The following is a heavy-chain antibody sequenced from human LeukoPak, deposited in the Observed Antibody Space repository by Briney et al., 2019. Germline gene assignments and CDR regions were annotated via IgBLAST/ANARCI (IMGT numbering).Heavy chain of an antibody. CDR3: ASFDYYGSGSYPG. CDR2: INHSGST. J-gene: IGHJ4*02. D-gene: IGHD3-10*01. Sequence: SETLSLTCAVYGGSFSGYYWSWIRQPPGKGLEWIGEINHSGSTNYNPSLKSRVTISVDTSKNQFSLKLSSVTAADTAVYYCASFDYYGSGSYPGWGQGTLVTVSS. V-gene: IGHV4-34*01. CDR1: GGSFSGYY.